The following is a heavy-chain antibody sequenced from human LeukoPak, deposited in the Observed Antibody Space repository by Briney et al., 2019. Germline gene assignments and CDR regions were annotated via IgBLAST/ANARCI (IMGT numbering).Heavy chain of an antibody. CDR1: GGSISGYY. D-gene: IGHD2-15*01. CDR2: IYSSGTA. CDR3: AGEHYCSGGSCYEIPQFDY. Sequence: SETLSLTCSVSGGSISGYYWGWIRQPAGKGLEWIGLIYSSGTADYNPSLKSRVTMSVDTSKNQFSLNMISVSAADTAVYYCAGEHYCSGGSCYEIPQFDYWGQGTLVTVSS. V-gene: IGHV4-4*07. J-gene: IGHJ4*02.